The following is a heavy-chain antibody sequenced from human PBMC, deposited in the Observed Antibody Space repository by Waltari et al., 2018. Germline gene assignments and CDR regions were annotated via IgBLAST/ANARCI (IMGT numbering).Heavy chain of an antibody. D-gene: IGHD2-8*02. CDR3: GDFTAFDY. V-gene: IGHV3-15*01. CDR2: IKSRITGGTT. CDR1: GFIFSTAW. J-gene: IGHJ4*02. Sequence: EVQLVESGGGLVEPGGSLRLSCAGSGFIFSTAWMHWARQAPGEGREGVGRIKSRITGGTTEYGAPVKGRLTISRDESKDTVYLQMNSLKTEDTGVYYCGDFTAFDYWGQGSLVSVSS.